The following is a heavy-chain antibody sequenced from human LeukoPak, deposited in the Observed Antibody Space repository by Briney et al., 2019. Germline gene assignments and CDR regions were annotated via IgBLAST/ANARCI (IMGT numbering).Heavy chain of an antibody. V-gene: IGHV4-61*02. CDR3: ARERGSSWYLYYFDY. J-gene: IGHJ4*02. D-gene: IGHD6-13*01. CDR1: GGSISSGSYY. CDR2: IYTSGST. Sequence: PSETLSLTCTVSGGSISSGSYYWSWIRQPAGKGLEWIGRIYTSGSTNYNPSLKSRVTISVDTSKNQFSLKLSSVTAADTAVYYCARERGSSWYLYYFDYWGQGTLVTVSS.